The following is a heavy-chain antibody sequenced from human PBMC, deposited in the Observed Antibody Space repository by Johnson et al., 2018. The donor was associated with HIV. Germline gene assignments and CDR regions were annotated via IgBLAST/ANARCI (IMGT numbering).Heavy chain of an antibody. D-gene: IGHD6-13*01. V-gene: IGHV3-66*01. CDR1: GFSFRRSL. CDR3: ARDGEWQQLPLGDALDV. CDR2: IYSGGNT. J-gene: IGHJ3*01. Sequence: VQLVESGGGLIQPRGSLRLCCAASGFSFRRSLVNWVRQAPGKGLEWVSIIYSGGNTYYADSVRGRFTISRDNSKNILYLQMSSLRAEDTAIYYCARDGEWQQLPLGDALDVWGQGTMVTVPS.